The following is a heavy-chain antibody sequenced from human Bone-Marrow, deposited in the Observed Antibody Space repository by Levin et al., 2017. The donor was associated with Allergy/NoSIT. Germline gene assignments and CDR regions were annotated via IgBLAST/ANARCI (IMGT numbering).Heavy chain of an antibody. CDR1: GFTVSSNY. V-gene: IGHV3-66*01. D-gene: IGHD5-24*01. Sequence: LSLTCAASGFTVSSNYMSWVRQAPGKGLEWVSVIYSGGSTYYADSVKGRFTISRDNSKNTLYLQMNSLRAEDTAVYYCARGGGRWLQSNWFDPWGQGTLVTVSS. CDR3: ARGGGRWLQSNWFDP. J-gene: IGHJ5*02. CDR2: IYSGGST.